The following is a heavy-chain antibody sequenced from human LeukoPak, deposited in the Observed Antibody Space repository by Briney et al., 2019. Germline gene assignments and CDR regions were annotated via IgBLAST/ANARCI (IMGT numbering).Heavy chain of an antibody. CDR1: GYTSTGYY. J-gene: IGHJ4*02. CDR3: ARVAAVAGPDDY. Sequence: ASVKVSCKASGYTSTGYYMHWVRQAPGQGLEWMGWINPNSGGTNYAQKFQGRVTMTRDTSISTAYMELSRLRSDDTAVYYCARVAAVAGPDDYWGQGTLVTVSS. V-gene: IGHV1-2*02. D-gene: IGHD6-19*01. CDR2: INPNSGGT.